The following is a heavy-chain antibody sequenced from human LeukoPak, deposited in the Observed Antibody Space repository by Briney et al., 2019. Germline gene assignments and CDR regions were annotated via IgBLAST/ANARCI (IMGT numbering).Heavy chain of an antibody. CDR2: FDPEDGET. J-gene: IGHJ3*02. CDR1: GYTLTELS. V-gene: IGHV1-24*01. Sequence: ASVKASCKVSGYTLTELSMHWVRQAPGKGLEWMGGFDPEDGETIYAQKFQGRVTMTEDTSTDTAYMELSSLRSEDTAVYYCASDYKSMIVHDAFDIWGQGTMVTVSS. CDR3: ASDYKSMIVHDAFDI. D-gene: IGHD3-22*01.